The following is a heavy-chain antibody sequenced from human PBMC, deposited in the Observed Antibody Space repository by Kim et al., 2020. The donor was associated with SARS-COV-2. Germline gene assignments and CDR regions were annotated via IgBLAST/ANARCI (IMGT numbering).Heavy chain of an antibody. Sequence: RVTISLDTSKHQFSLKLSSVTAADTAVYYCARVGYCGGDCYLGVDAFDIWGQGTMVTVSS. D-gene: IGHD2-21*01. CDR3: ARVGYCGGDCYLGVDAFDI. J-gene: IGHJ3*02. V-gene: IGHV4-59*01.